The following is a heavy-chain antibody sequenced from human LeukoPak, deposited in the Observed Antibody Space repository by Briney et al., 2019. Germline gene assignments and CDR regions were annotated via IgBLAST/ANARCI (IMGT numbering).Heavy chain of an antibody. J-gene: IGHJ4*02. V-gene: IGHV3-30*18. CDR3: AKTGGSSWYYFDY. CDR2: ISYDGSNK. Sequence: GGSLRLSCAASGFTFSSYGMHWVRQAPGKGLEWVAVISYDGSNKYYADSVKGRFTISRDNPKNTLYLQMNSLRAEDTAVYYCAKTGGSSWYYFDYWGQGTLVTVSS. CDR1: GFTFSSYG. D-gene: IGHD6-13*01.